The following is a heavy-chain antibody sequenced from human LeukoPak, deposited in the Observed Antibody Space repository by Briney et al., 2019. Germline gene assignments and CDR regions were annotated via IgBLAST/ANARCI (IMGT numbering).Heavy chain of an antibody. CDR2: ISTSGST. Sequence: PSETLSLTCTVSGGSISSSSYYWGWIRQPPGKGLEWIGRISTSGSTNYNPSLKSRVTMSVDTSKNQFSLKLSSVTAADTALYYCARGLWFGDENPPYFDYWGQGTLVTVSS. J-gene: IGHJ4*02. CDR3: ARGLWFGDENPPYFDY. CDR1: GGSISSSSYY. V-gene: IGHV4-61*02. D-gene: IGHD3-10*01.